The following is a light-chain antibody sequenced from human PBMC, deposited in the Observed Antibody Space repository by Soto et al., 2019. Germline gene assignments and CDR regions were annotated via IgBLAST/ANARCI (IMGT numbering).Light chain of an antibody. CDR1: SGHSSYD. V-gene: IGLV4-69*01. CDR3: QTWGTGIQV. Sequence: QLVLTQSPSASASLGASVKLTCTLSSGHSSYDIAWHQQQPEKGPRYLMKLNSDGSHSKGDAIPDRFSGSGSGAERYLTISSLQSEDEADYYCQTWGTGIQVFGGGTKLTVL. CDR2: LNSDGSH. J-gene: IGLJ3*02.